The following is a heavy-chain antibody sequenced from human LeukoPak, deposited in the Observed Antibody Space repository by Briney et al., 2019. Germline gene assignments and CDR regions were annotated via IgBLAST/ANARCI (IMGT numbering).Heavy chain of an antibody. CDR3: ARKAEDIVVVPAAMDYYYYGMDG. J-gene: IGHJ6*02. CDR1: GFTFSSAS. Sequence: GGSLRLSCAASGFTFSSASMNWVRQAPGKGLEWVSSISSSSSDIYYADSVKGRFTISRDNDKNSLYLQMNSLRAEDTAVYYCARKAEDIVVVPAAMDYYYYGMDGWGQGTTVTVSS. V-gene: IGHV3-21*01. CDR2: ISSSSSDI. D-gene: IGHD2-2*01.